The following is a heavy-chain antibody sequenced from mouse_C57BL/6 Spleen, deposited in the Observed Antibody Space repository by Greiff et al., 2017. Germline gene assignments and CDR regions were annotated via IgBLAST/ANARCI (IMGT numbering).Heavy chain of an antibody. J-gene: IGHJ1*01. CDR2: IDPESGGT. Sequence: VQLMESGAELVRPGASVTLSCKASGYTFTDYAMHWVKQTPVHGLEWIGAIDPESGGTAYNEKFKGKAILTADNSSSTAYMDLGSLTSEDSAAYYCTKGSYDESDGRGVDVWGAEATVTVSS. CDR3: TKGSYDESDGRGVDV. CDR1: GYTFTDYA. D-gene: IGHD2-10*01. V-gene: IGHV1-15*01.